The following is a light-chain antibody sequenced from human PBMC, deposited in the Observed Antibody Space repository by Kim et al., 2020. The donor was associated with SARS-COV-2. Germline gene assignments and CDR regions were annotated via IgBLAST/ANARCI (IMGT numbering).Light chain of an antibody. CDR2: QDS. J-gene: IGLJ3*02. V-gene: IGLV3-1*01. CDR3: QAWDSSTHV. Sequence: SYELTQPPSVSVSPGQTASITCSGDNLGDKYACWYQQKPGQSPVLVIYQDSKRPSGIPERFSGSNSGNTATLTISGTQAMDEAVYYCQAWDSSTHVFGGGTQLTVL. CDR1: NLGDKY.